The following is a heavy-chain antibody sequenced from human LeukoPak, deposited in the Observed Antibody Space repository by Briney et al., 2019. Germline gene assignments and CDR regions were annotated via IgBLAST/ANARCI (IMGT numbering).Heavy chain of an antibody. Sequence: SETLSLTCTVSGGSISSYYWSWIRQPPGKGLEWIGYVYYRGSTNYNPSLKSRVTISVDTSKNQFSLKLSSITAADAAVYYCARDRIGDWVYFDYWGQGTLVTVSS. CDR3: ARDRIGDWVYFDY. V-gene: IGHV4-59*01. CDR1: GGSISSYY. J-gene: IGHJ4*02. CDR2: VYYRGST. D-gene: IGHD2-21*02.